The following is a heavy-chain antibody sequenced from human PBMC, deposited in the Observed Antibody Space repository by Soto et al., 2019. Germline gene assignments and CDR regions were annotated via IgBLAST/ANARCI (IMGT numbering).Heavy chain of an antibody. D-gene: IGHD3-10*01. CDR1: GYTFTSYD. CDR3: ARDSYGWGSYYP. Sequence: QVQLVQSGAEVRKPGASVKVSCKASGYTFTSYDINWVRQATGQGLEWMGWMNPNRGNTGYAQKFLGRVTMTRNTSISTAYMELSSLRSEDTAVDYCARDSYGWGSYYPWGQGTLVTVSS. J-gene: IGHJ5*02. CDR2: MNPNRGNT. V-gene: IGHV1-8*01.